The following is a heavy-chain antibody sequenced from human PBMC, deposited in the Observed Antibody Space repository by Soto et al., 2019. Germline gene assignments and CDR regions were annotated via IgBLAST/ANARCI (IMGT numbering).Heavy chain of an antibody. Sequence: QVRLVQSGGGVVQPGRSLTLSCAASGYSLRIHGMHWVRQAPGKGLEWVALIWSHGTDQYYADSVKGRFTVSRDISTNTVYLQMNSLGAEDTAICYCGKDIRSGSIDYWGQGTLVTVSS. J-gene: IGHJ4*02. CDR3: GKDIRSGSIDY. CDR1: GYSLRIHG. CDR2: IWSHGTDQ. V-gene: IGHV3-33*06. D-gene: IGHD1-1*01.